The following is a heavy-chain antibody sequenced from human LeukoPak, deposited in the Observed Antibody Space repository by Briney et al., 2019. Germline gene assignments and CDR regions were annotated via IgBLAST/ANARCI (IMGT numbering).Heavy chain of an antibody. CDR2: IYTSGST. Sequence: SETLSLTCTVSGGSISSGSYYWSWIRQPAGKGLEWIGRIYTSGSTSYNPSLKSRVTISVDTSKNQFSLKLSSVTAADTAVYYCARERLYSYGLESSGWFDPWGQGTLVTVSS. CDR1: GGSISSGSYY. D-gene: IGHD5-18*01. CDR3: ARERLYSYGLESSGWFDP. V-gene: IGHV4-61*02. J-gene: IGHJ5*02.